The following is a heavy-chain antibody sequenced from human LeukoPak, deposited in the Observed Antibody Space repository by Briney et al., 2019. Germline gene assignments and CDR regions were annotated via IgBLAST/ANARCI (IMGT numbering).Heavy chain of an antibody. CDR1: GYTFTGYY. Sequence: LVASVKVSCKASGYTFTGYYMHWVRQAPGQGLEWMGWINPNSGGTNYAQKFQGRVTMTRDTSISTAYMELSRLRSDDTAVYYCARDRHGSSGWSGTEVDPTDFAFDIWGQGTMVTVSS. V-gene: IGHV1-2*02. CDR2: INPNSGGT. CDR3: ARDRHGSSGWSGTEVDPTDFAFDI. D-gene: IGHD6-19*01. J-gene: IGHJ3*02.